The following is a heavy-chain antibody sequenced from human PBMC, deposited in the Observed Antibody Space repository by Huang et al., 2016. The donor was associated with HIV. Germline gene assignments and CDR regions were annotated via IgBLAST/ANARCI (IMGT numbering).Heavy chain of an antibody. D-gene: IGHD4-17*01. CDR2: IIPKVGTP. Sequence: QVQLVQSGAEVKTPGSSVKVSCKGSGGNFSKYAISWVRQAPGQGLEWMGGIIPKVGTPNYARKFQGRVTSTADDSTSTTYVEGSSLRSEDTALYYCARGQLGSYGDYDVLYWGQGTLVTVSS. CDR3: ARGQLGSYGDYDVLY. CDR1: GGNFSKYA. J-gene: IGHJ4*02. V-gene: IGHV1-69*13.